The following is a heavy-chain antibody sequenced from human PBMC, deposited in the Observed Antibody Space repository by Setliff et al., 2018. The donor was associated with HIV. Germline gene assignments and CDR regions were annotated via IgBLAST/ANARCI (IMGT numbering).Heavy chain of an antibody. V-gene: IGHV1-58*02. D-gene: IGHD3-10*01. CDR1: GFTFTNSA. J-gene: IGHJ6*03. CDR3: AAASNRRVRGVNLHYYYYMDV. CDR2: IVVGSYNT. Sequence: GASVKVSCKASGFTFTNSAMQWVRQARGQRLEWIGWIVVGSYNTNYAQKFQERVTITRDLSTSTAYMELSGLRSEDTAVYYCAAASNRRVRGVNLHYYYYMDVWGKGTTVTVSS.